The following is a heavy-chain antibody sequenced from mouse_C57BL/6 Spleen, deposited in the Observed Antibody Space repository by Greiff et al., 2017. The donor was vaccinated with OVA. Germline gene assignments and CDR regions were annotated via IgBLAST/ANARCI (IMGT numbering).Heavy chain of an antibody. J-gene: IGHJ4*01. CDR3: ARFPPAMDY. CDR2: INPNNGGT. V-gene: IGHV1-26*01. Sequence: VQLQQSGPELVKPGASVKISCKASGYTFTDYYMNWVKQSHGKSLEWIGDINPNNGGTSYNQKFKGKATLTVDKSSSTAYMELRSLTSEDSAVYYCARFPPAMDYWGQGTSVTVSS. CDR1: GYTFTDYY.